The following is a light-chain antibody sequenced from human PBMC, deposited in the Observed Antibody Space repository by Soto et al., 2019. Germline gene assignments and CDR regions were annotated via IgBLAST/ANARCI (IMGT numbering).Light chain of an antibody. Sequence: QSALTQPASVSGSPGQSITISCTGTSSDVGGYNYVSWYQQHPGKAPKPMIYDVSNRPSGVSNRFAGSKSGNTASLTISGLQAEDGADYYCSSYTSSSTLLYVFGTGTKVTVL. CDR1: SSDVGGYNY. V-gene: IGLV2-14*01. J-gene: IGLJ1*01. CDR2: DVS. CDR3: SSYTSSSTLLYV.